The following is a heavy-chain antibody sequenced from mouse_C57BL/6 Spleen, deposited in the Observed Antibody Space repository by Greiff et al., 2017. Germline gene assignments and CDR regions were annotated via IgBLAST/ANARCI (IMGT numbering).Heavy chain of an antibody. D-gene: IGHD2-4*01. CDR3: ASLYYEHDGFAY. CDR2: IDPSDSYT. V-gene: IGHV1-69*01. J-gene: IGHJ3*01. CDR1: GYTFTSYW. Sequence: QVQLQQPGAELVMPGASVKLSCKASGYTFTSYWMHWVKQRPGQGLEWIGEIDPSDSYTNYNQKFKGKSTLTVEKSSSTAYMQLSSRTSEDAAVYYCASLYYEHDGFAYWGQGTLVTVSA.